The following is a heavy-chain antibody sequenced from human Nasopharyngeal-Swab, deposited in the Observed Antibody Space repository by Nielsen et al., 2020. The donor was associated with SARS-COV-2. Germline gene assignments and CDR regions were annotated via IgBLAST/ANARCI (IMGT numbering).Heavy chain of an antibody. Sequence: GESLKIPCAASGFTFSSYSMNWVRQAPGKGLEWVSSISSSSSYIYYADSVKGRFTISRDNAKNSPYLQMNSLRAEDTAVYYCARKADWSLYYYYMDVWGKGTTVTVSS. CDR1: GFTFSSYS. V-gene: IGHV3-21*01. CDR2: ISSSSSYI. J-gene: IGHJ6*03. CDR3: ARKADWSLYYYYMDV. D-gene: IGHD3-9*01.